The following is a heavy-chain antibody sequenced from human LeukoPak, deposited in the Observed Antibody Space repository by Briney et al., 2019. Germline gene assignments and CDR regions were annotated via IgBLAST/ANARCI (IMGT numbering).Heavy chain of an antibody. CDR1: GYTFTSYG. CDR2: ISAYNGNT. D-gene: IGHD2-21*01. CDR3: ARGSRPYSIYAFDI. Sequence: ASVKVPCKASGYTFTSYGISWVRRAPGQGLEWMGWISAYNGNTNYAQKLQGRVTMTTDTSTSTAYMELRSLRSDDTAVYYCARGSRPYSIYAFDIWGQGTMVTVSS. V-gene: IGHV1-18*01. J-gene: IGHJ3*02.